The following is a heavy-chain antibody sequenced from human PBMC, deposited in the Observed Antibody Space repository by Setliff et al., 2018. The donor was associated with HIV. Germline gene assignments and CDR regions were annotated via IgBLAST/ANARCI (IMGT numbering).Heavy chain of an antibody. Sequence: SETLSLTCAVYGGSLSGYYWTWIRQPPGKGLEWIGEINHSGSTNYNPSLKSRVTISIDTSKNQFSLKLSSVTAADTAMYYCARTHRYCSGNSCSKVSFDSWGQGALVTVSS. V-gene: IGHV4-34*01. CDR1: GGSLSGYY. J-gene: IGHJ4*02. CDR3: ARTHRYCSGNSCSKVSFDS. D-gene: IGHD2-2*01. CDR2: INHSGST.